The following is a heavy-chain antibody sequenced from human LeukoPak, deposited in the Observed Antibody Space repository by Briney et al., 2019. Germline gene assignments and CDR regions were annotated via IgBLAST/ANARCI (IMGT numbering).Heavy chain of an antibody. J-gene: IGHJ4*02. Sequence: PSETLSLTCTVSGGSISSGSYYWSWIRQPAGKGLEWIGRIYTSGSTNYNPSLKSRVTISVDTSKNQFSLKLSSVPAADTAVYYCASGGGWVYDYWGQGTLVTVSS. CDR2: IYTSGST. V-gene: IGHV4-61*02. D-gene: IGHD2-15*01. CDR3: ASGGGWVYDY. CDR1: GGSISSGSYY.